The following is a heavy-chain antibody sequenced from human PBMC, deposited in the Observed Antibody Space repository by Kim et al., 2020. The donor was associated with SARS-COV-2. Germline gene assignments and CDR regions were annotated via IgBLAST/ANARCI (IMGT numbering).Heavy chain of an antibody. CDR2: ISYDGTIQ. J-gene: IGHJ5*02. CDR3: AKGPIAVVPGGKMWLDP. Sequence: GGSLRLSCAASGLTFRNYGMHWVRQAPGKGLEWVADISYDGTIQYYVDSVEGRFTISRDNSKNTLYLQMNSLRVEDTAVYYCAKGPIAVVPGGKMWLDPWGQGTLVTVSS. CDR1: GLTFRNYG. D-gene: IGHD2-2*01. V-gene: IGHV3-30*18.